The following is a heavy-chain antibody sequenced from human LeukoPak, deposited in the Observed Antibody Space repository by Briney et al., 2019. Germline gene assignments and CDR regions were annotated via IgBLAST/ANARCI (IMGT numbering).Heavy chain of an antibody. CDR2: IIPILGIA. Sequence: SVKVSCKASGGTFSSYAISWVRQAPGQGLEWMGRIIPILGIANYAQKFQGRVTITADKSTSTAYMELSSLRSEDTAVYYCARLLEGYGDYVYYFDYWGQGTLVTVSS. CDR3: ARLLEGYGDYVYYFDY. CDR1: GGTFSSYA. J-gene: IGHJ4*02. V-gene: IGHV1-69*04. D-gene: IGHD4-17*01.